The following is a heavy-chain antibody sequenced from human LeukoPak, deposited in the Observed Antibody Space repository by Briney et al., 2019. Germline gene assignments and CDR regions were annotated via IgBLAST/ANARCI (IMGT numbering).Heavy chain of an antibody. CDR2: IYPGDSDT. D-gene: IGHD5-24*01. V-gene: IGHV5-51*01. CDR1: GYGFTSYW. CDR3: ARARRDGYDFDAFDI. J-gene: IGHJ3*02. Sequence: PGESLKISCKASGYGFTSYWIGWVRQMPGKGLEWMGIIYPGDSDTRYSPSFQGQVTISADKSITTAYLQWGSLKASDTAIYYCARARRDGYDFDAFDIWGQETMVTVSS.